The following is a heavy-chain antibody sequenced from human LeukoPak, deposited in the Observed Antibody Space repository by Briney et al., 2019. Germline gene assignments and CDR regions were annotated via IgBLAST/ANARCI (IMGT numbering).Heavy chain of an antibody. CDR3: ARTLLSGSYWYFDY. V-gene: IGHV4-4*02. CDR2: IYHSGST. Sequence: SGTLSLTCAVSGGSISSSNWWSWVRQPPGKGPEWIGEIYHSGSTNYNPSLKSRVTISVDKSKNQFSLKLSSVTAADTAVYYCARTLLSGSYWYFDYWGQGTLVTVSS. J-gene: IGHJ4*02. CDR1: GGSISSSNW. D-gene: IGHD1-26*01.